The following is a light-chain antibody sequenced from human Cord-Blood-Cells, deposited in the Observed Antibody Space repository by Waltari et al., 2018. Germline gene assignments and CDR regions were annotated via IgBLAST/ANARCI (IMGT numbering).Light chain of an antibody. V-gene: IGLV2-8*01. CDR2: EVS. CDR1: SSDVGGYNY. J-gene: IGLJ3*02. CDR3: SSYAGSNNLV. Sequence: QSALTQPPSASGSPGQSVTISCTGPSSDVGGYNYVFWYQQHPGKAHKLIIYEVSKRPSGVPDRFSGSKSGNTASLTVSGLQAEDEADYYCSSYAGSNNLVFGGGTKLTVL.